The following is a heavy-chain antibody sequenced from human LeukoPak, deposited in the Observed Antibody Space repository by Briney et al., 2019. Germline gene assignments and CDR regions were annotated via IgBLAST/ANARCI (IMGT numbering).Heavy chain of an antibody. V-gene: IGHV3-23*01. CDR1: GVTFSGYA. J-gene: IGHJ3*02. CDR3: AKRVVAATLRAFDI. Sequence: PGGSLRLSCAASGVTFSGYAMTWVRQAPGKGLEWVSAISGSGGSTYYADSVKGRFTISRDNSKNTLYLQMNSLRAEDTAVYYCAKRVVAATLRAFDIWGQGTMVTVSS. CDR2: ISGSGGST. D-gene: IGHD2-15*01.